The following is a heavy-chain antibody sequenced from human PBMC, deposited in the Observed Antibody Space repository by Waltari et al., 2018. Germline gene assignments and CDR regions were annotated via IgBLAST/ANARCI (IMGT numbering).Heavy chain of an antibody. J-gene: IGHJ4*02. Sequence: EVQLVESGGNLVQPGGSLRLSCAASGFTFSSYWITWVSQAPGRGLEWVANIKEDGSQTYYVDSVKGRFTISRDNAKNSLYLQMNSLRAEDTGLYYCARDRGWNTFDYWGQGTLVTVSS. CDR2: IKEDGSQT. CDR3: ARDRGWNTFDY. V-gene: IGHV3-7*04. CDR1: GFTFSSYW. D-gene: IGHD6-19*01.